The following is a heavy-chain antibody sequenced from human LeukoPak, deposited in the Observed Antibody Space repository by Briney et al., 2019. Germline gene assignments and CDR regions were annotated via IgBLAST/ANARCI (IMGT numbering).Heavy chain of an antibody. Sequence: SETLSLTCTVSGGSISSYYWSWIRQPAGKGLEWIGRIYTSGSTNYNPSLKSRVTMSVDTSKNQFSLHLNSVTPEDTAVYYCARDFSRSFDYWGQGTLVTVSS. CDR1: GGSISSYY. J-gene: IGHJ4*02. D-gene: IGHD3-3*02. CDR3: ARDFSRSFDY. CDR2: IYTSGST. V-gene: IGHV4-4*07.